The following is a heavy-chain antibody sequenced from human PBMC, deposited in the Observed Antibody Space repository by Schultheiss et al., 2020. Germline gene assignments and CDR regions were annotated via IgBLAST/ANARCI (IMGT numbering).Heavy chain of an antibody. CDR2: IGTAGDT. J-gene: IGHJ6*02. CDR1: GFTFSSYD. CDR3: AKDTAVSEPWGGMDV. V-gene: IGHV3-13*01. D-gene: IGHD5/OR15-5a*01. Sequence: GGSLRLSCAASGFTFSSYDMHWVRQATGKGLEWVSAIGTAGDTYYPGSVKGRFTISRDNSKNTLYLQMNSLRAEDTAVYYCAKDTAVSEPWGGMDVWGQGTTVTVSS.